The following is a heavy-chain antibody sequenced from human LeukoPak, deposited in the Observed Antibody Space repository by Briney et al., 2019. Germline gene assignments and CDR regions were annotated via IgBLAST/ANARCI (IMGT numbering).Heavy chain of an antibody. Sequence: SVKVSCKASGGAFSSYAISWVRQAPGQGLEWMGGIIPIFGTANYAQKFQGRVTITADESTSTAYMELSSLRSEDTAVYYCARGVERAYYYMDVWGKGTTVTVSS. V-gene: IGHV1-69*13. CDR2: IIPIFGTA. CDR1: GGAFSSYA. CDR3: ARGVERAYYYMDV. J-gene: IGHJ6*03. D-gene: IGHD1-1*01.